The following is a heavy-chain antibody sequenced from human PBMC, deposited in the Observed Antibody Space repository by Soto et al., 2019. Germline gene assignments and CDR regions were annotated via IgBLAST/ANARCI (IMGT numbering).Heavy chain of an antibody. V-gene: IGHV3-23*01. CDR2: ISGSGGST. CDR3: AKYGTPRYTRGSCYFDY. CDR1: VFTCSSYA. Sequence: PWWSLRLSCAASVFTCSSYAMSWCRQAPGKGLEWVSAISGSGGSTYYADSVKGRFTISRDNSKNTLYLQMNSLRAEDTAVYYCAKYGTPRYTRGSCYFDYWGRGTLVTVSS. D-gene: IGHD2-2*02. J-gene: IGHJ4*02.